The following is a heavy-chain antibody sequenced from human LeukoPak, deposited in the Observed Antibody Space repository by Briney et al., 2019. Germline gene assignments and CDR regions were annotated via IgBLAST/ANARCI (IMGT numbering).Heavy chain of an antibody. D-gene: IGHD4-17*01. CDR3: ARTTVTTRGTDWFDP. V-gene: IGHV4-59*01. CDR2: IYYSGST. CDR1: GGSISSYY. J-gene: IGHJ5*02. Sequence: SETLSLTCTVSGGSISSYYWSWIRQPPGKGLEWIGYIYYSGSTNYNPSLKSRVTISVDTSKNQFSLKLSSVTAADTAVYYCARTTVTTRGTDWFDPWGQGTLVTVSS.